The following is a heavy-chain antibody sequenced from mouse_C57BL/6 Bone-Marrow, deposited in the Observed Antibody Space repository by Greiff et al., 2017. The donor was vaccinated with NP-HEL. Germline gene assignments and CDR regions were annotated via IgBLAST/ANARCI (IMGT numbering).Heavy chain of an antibody. CDR2: IDPSDSET. CDR3: ARSHCLYYYAMDY. Sequence: QVQLKQSGAELVRPGSSVKLSCKASGYTFTSYWMHWVKQRPIQGLEWIGNIDPSDSETHYNQKFKDKATLTVDKSSSTAYMQLSSLTSEDSAVYYCARSHCLYYYAMDYWGQGTSVTVSS. D-gene: IGHD2-3*01. J-gene: IGHJ4*01. V-gene: IGHV1-52*01. CDR1: GYTFTSYW.